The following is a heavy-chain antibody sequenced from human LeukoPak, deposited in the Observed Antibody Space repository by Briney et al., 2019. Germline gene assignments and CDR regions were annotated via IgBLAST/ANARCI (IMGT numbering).Heavy chain of an antibody. D-gene: IGHD6-13*01. V-gene: IGHV3-7*01. Sequence: VANIKEDGSIKYYVDSVRGRLTISRDNAKSSVYLQVNSLRAEDTALYYCARIGYSSSSIDYWGQGTLVTVSS. J-gene: IGHJ4*02. CDR3: ARIGYSSSSIDY. CDR2: IKEDGSIK.